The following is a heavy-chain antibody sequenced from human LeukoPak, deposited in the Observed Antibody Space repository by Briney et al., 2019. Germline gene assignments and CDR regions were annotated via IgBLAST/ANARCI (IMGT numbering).Heavy chain of an antibody. CDR3: GGGYAMDV. J-gene: IGHJ6*01. V-gene: IGHV1-8*01. CDR2: MNPNSGKT. Sequence: ASVKVSCKASGYTFTSYDINWVRQAPGQGLEWMGWMNPNSGKTGYGQEFQGRVTMTTNTSISTAYMELSSLRSEDTAVYYCGGGYAMDVWGQGTTVTVSS. CDR1: GYTFTSYD.